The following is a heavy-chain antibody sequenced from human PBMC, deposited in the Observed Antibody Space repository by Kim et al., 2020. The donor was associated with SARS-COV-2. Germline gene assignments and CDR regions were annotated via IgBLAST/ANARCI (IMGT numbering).Heavy chain of an antibody. V-gene: IGHV3-48*02. D-gene: IGHD3-16*01. CDR1: GFTFSAYD. CDR2: ITRDTATI. Sequence: GGSLRLSCTTSGFTFSAYDLNWVRLPPGRGLEWLSFITRDTATIYYADSVKGRFTVSRDNAKNSLYLQMNSLRDEDTGVYYCVRDRWGDAFDIWGQGRMVTVSS. CDR3: VRDRWGDAFDI. J-gene: IGHJ3*02.